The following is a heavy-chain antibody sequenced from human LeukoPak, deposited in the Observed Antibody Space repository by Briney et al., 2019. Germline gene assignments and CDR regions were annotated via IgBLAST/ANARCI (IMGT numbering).Heavy chain of an antibody. V-gene: IGHV1-2*02. CDR3: ARFRRDSQAGFDP. CDR2: INPNSGGT. CDR1: GYTFTGYS. Sequence: ASVKVSCKASGYTFTGYSMHWVRQAPGQGLEWMGWINPNSGGTNYAQKFQGRVTMTRDTSISTAYMELSSLRSEDTAVYYCARFRRDSQAGFDPWGQGTLVTVSS. D-gene: IGHD5-18*01. J-gene: IGHJ5*02.